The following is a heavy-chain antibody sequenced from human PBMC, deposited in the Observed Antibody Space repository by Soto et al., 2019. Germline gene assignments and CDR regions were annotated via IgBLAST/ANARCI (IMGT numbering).Heavy chain of an antibody. V-gene: IGHV3-23*01. CDR3: ARRGPGTDFDY. CDR1: GFTFSSYA. J-gene: IGHJ4*02. CDR2: ISGSGDST. Sequence: EVQLLDSGGGLVQPGGSLRLSCAASGFTFSSYAMNWVRQAPGKGLEWVSVISGSGDSTYYADSVKGRFTISRDNSKNTLYLPMNSLRTGDTAVYYCARRGPGTDFDYWGQGTLVTVSS. D-gene: IGHD6-13*01.